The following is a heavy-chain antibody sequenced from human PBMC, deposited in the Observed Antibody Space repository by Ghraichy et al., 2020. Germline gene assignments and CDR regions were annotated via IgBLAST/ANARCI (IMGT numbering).Heavy chain of an antibody. CDR2: IKEDGSDK. V-gene: IGHV3-7*03. D-gene: IGHD6-19*01. CDR3: ASRRVVAGRYHAFDI. J-gene: IGHJ3*02. Sequence: GESLNISCAASGFTFSNFWMDWVRQAPGRGLEWVANIKEDGSDKYYVDSVRGRFTISRDNAKNSLYLQMNSLRAEDTAVYYCASRRVVAGRYHAFDIWGQGTMVT. CDR1: GFTFSNFW.